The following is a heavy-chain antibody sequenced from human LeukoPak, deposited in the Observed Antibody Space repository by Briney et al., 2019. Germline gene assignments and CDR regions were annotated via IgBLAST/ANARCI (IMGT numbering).Heavy chain of an antibody. CDR2: IWSDGSNK. D-gene: IGHD3-16*01. Sequence: GGSLRLSCAAPGFTFSSYGMQWVRQAPGKGLEWVAVIWSDGSNKYYGDSVKGRLTISRDNSKNMLYLEMNSLSVEDTAVYYCARRGGGTHCFDIWGQGTMVTVSS. V-gene: IGHV3-33*01. CDR3: ARRGGGTHCFDI. CDR1: GFTFSSYG. J-gene: IGHJ3*02.